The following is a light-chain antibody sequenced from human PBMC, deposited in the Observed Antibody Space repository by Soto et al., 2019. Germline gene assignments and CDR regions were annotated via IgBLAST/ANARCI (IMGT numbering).Light chain of an antibody. V-gene: IGKV1-39*01. CDR2: GAS. Sequence: IQMTQSPSSLSASVGDSVTVTCRASQSINIYLTWYQQKPGKAPTLLIYGASTLQCGVPSRFTGGGSRTDFTLTISSLQPEDIATYYCQQSYRTPYTFGQGTKLEIK. CDR1: QSINIY. J-gene: IGKJ2*01. CDR3: QQSYRTPYT.